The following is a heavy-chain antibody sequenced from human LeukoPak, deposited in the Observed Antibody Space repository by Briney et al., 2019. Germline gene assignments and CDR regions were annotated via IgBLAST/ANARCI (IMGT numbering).Heavy chain of an antibody. CDR2: ISYDGSNK. V-gene: IGHV3-30*18. J-gene: IGHJ4*02. CDR3: AKAVWSGSYGPCVDY. Sequence: GGSLRLSCAASGFTFSSYGMHWVRQAPGKGLEWVAVISYDGSNKYYADSVKGRFTISRDNSKNTLYLQMNSLRAEDTAVYYCAKAVWSGSYGPCVDYWGQGTLVTVSS. CDR1: GFTFSSYG. D-gene: IGHD1-26*01.